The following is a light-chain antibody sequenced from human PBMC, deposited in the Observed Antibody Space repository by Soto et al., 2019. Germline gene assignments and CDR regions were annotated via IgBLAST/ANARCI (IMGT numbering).Light chain of an antibody. J-gene: IGKJ1*01. V-gene: IGKV3-15*01. CDR2: GAS. Sequence: EIVLTQSPGTLSVSPGERATLSCRASQSVSSKLAWYQQKPGQAPRLLFYGASTGATGIPARFSGSGSETEFTLSISSLQSEDFALYYCQQYNNWPGTFGQGTQVEIK. CDR1: QSVSSK. CDR3: QQYNNWPGT.